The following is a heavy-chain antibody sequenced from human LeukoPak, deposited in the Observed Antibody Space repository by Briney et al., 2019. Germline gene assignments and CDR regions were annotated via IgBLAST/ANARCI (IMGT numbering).Heavy chain of an antibody. CDR1: GFTFSNAW. CDR2: IKSKTDGGTT. J-gene: IGHJ4*02. CDR3: TTEERLYYYDSSGYSY. D-gene: IGHD3-22*01. V-gene: IGHV3-15*01. Sequence: GGSLRLSCAASGFTFSNAWMSWVRQAPGKGLEWVGRIKSKTDGGTTDHAAAVKGRFTISRDDSKNTLYLQMNSLKTEDTAVYYCTTEERLYYYDSSGYSYWGQGTLVTVSS.